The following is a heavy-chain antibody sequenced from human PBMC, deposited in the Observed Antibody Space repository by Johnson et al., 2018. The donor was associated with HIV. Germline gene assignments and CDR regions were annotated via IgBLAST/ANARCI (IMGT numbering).Heavy chain of an antibody. CDR1: GFIFSDYY. J-gene: IGHJ3*02. D-gene: IGHD1-26*01. CDR3: TTDLEWELLHDAFDI. Sequence: QVQLVESGGDLVQPGGSLRLSCAASGFIFSDYYMTWIRQAPGKGLESISYISSSGRTIYYADSVKGRFTMSRDNAKKSLYLQMNSLKTEDTAVYYCTTDLEWELLHDAFDIWGQGTMVTVSS. CDR2: ISSSGRTI. V-gene: IGHV3-11*01.